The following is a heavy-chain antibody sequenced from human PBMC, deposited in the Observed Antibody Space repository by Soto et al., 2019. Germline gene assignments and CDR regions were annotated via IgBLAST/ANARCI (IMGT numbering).Heavy chain of an antibody. V-gene: IGHV1-69*13. CDR1: GGTHSSYA. Sequence: SVQVSCKVTGGTHSSYAITWVRQAPGQGLEWMGGIIPIFGTRDYAQKFQGRVTITADPSTSTAYLELSSLRSEDTAVYYCAKDRAIAAPPTPVYYYYYGSDGWGQGTTVTVPS. J-gene: IGHJ6*02. CDR3: AKDRAIAAPPTPVYYYYYGSDG. D-gene: IGHD6-13*01. CDR2: IIPIFGTR.